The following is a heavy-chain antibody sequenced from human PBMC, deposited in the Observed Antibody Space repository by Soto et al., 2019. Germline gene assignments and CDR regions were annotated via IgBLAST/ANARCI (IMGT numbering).Heavy chain of an antibody. V-gene: IGHV1-46*01. Sequence: ASVKVSCKASGYTFTSYYMHWVRQAPGQGLEWMGIINPSGGSTSYAQKFQGRVTMTRDTSTSTVYMELSSLRSEDTAVYYCARSEGRTYYGFWSGYYYCGMDVWGQGTTVTVSS. CDR3: ARSEGRTYYGFWSGYYYCGMDV. CDR1: GYTFTSYY. J-gene: IGHJ6*02. D-gene: IGHD3-3*01. CDR2: INPSGGST.